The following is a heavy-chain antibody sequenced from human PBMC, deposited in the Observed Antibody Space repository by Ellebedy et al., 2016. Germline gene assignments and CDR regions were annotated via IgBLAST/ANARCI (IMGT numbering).Heavy chain of an antibody. CDR3: ARGTMDYLHH. Sequence: SLKISCATSGFTFDDYALHWVRQVPGKGLEWVSGISWNSEAIGYGDSVKGRFTISRDSGKNYLYLQMNSLRVEDTALYYCARGTMDYLHHWGQGTLVTVSS. V-gene: IGHV3-9*01. CDR1: GFTFDDYA. D-gene: IGHD4/OR15-4a*01. CDR2: ISWNSEAI. J-gene: IGHJ4*02.